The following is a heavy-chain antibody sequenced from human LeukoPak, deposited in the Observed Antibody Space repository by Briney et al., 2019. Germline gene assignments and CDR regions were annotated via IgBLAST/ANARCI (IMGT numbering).Heavy chain of an antibody. CDR2: INSDGSST. V-gene: IGHV3-74*01. J-gene: IGHJ1*01. CDR1: GFTFSSYW. D-gene: IGHD3-22*01. Sequence: PGGSLRLSCAASGFTFSSYWMHWVRQAPGKGLVWVSRINSDGSSTNYADSVKGRFTISRDNAKNTLYLQMNSLRAEDTAIYYCARVDYDRSGEDANAEYFQHWGQGTLVTVSS. CDR3: ARVDYDRSGEDANAEYFQH.